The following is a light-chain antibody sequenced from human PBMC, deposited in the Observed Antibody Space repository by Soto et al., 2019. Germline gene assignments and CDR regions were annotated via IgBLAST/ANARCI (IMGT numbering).Light chain of an antibody. V-gene: IGKV1-5*03. J-gene: IGKJ3*01. CDR3: QQYDSYPFT. CDR1: QVIGNP. CDR2: KTS. Sequence: IQMAQSPSSLSASVEDRVTVTCRASQVIGNPYIGWYQQRVGKAPKXLIYKTSTLESGVPSRFSGSGSGTEFTLTISSLQPDDFATYYCQQYDSYPFTFGPGTKVDIK.